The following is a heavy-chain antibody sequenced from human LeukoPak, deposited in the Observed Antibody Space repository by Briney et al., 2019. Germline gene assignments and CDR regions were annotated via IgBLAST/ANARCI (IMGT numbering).Heavy chain of an antibody. D-gene: IGHD5-18*01. Sequence: GGSLRLSCAASGFTFSSYSMNWVRRAPGKGLVWVSRINSDGSSTSYADSVKGRFTISRDNAKNTLYLQMNSLRAEDTAVYYCARALRGGYSYGSFHPWGQGTLVTVSS. CDR3: ARALRGGYSYGSFHP. V-gene: IGHV3-74*01. CDR2: INSDGSST. CDR1: GFTFSSYS. J-gene: IGHJ5*02.